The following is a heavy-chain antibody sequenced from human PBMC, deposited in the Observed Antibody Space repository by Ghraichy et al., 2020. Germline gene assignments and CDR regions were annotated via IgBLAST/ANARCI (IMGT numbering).Heavy chain of an antibody. CDR1: GFNFSSYG. J-gene: IGHJ4*02. CDR3: AKDYSNYD. V-gene: IGHV3-23*01. Sequence: GGSLRLSCEASGFNFSSYGMNWVRQAPGKGLEWVAGISGSGDSTYYADSVKGRFTVSRDSSKNTLYLEMSALRVDDTAIYYCAKDYSNYDWGQGTLVTVSS. D-gene: IGHD4-11*01. CDR2: ISGSGDST.